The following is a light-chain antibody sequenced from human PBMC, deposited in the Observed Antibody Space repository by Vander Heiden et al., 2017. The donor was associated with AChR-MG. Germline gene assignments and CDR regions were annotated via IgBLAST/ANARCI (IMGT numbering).Light chain of an antibody. J-gene: IGLJ3*02. CDR2: EVS. CDR1: SSDGGNYNR. CDR3: SSYTSSSTWV. V-gene: IGLV2-18*02. Sequence: QSALTQPPSVSGSPGQSVTISCTGTSSDGGNYNRVPWYQQPPGTAPKLMIYEVSNRPAGVPDRFSGSKSGNTASLTISGLQAEDEADYYCSSYTSSSTWVFGGGTKLNVL.